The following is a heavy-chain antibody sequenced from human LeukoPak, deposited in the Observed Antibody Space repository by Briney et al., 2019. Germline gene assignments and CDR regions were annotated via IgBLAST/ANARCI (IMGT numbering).Heavy chain of an antibody. D-gene: IGHD5-12*01. CDR1: GGSISSYY. CDR3: ARGDSGYGTFDF. Sequence: SETLSLTCTVSGGSISSYYWNWIRQPPGKGLEWIGNAYYSGSTNYNPSLKSRLTISVDTSKNQFSLKLTSVTPADTAVYYCARGDSGYGTFDFWGQGTLVTVSS. V-gene: IGHV4-59*01. CDR2: AYYSGST. J-gene: IGHJ4*02.